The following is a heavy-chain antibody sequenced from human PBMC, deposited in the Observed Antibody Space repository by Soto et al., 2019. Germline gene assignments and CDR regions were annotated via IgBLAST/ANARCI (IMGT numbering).Heavy chain of an antibody. V-gene: IGHV3-21*01. CDR2: ISSCSSYI. J-gene: IGHJ4*02. CDR1: GFTFSSYS. CDR3: ARVNCSGCSCYPRDFDY. Sequence: EVQLVESGGGLVKPGGSLRLSCAASGFTFSSYSMNWVRQAPGKGLECVSSISSCSSYIYYADSVQGRFTISRDNAKNSLYLQMNSLRAEDTTVYYCARVNCSGCSCYPRDFDYCGQRTLVTVSS. D-gene: IGHD2-15*01.